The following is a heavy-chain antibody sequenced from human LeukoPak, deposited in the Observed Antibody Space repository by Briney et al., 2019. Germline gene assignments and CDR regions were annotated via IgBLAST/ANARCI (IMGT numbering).Heavy chain of an antibody. CDR1: GYTFTGYY. D-gene: IGHD6-6*01. Sequence: ASVKVSCKASGYTFTGYYMYWVRQAPGQGLEWMGWINPNSGGTNYAQKFQGRVTMTRDTSISTAYMELSWLRSDDTAVYYCARTKIPARPAGFFDYRGQGTLVTVSS. J-gene: IGHJ4*02. CDR2: INPNSGGT. V-gene: IGHV1-2*02. CDR3: ARTKIPARPAGFFDY.